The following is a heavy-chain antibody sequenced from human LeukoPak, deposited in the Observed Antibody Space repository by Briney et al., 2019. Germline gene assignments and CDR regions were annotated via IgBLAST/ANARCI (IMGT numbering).Heavy chain of an antibody. CDR1: GFTFSSYW. D-gene: IGHD3-10*01. CDR3: ARDYYGSGAY. CDR2: INSDGSSA. V-gene: IGHV3-74*01. Sequence: GGSLRLSCAASGFTFSSYWMLWVRQAPGKGLVWVSRINSDGSSATYADSVKGRFTIPRDNAKNTLYLQMNSLRAEDTAVYYCARDYYGSGAYWGQGTLVTVSS. J-gene: IGHJ4*02.